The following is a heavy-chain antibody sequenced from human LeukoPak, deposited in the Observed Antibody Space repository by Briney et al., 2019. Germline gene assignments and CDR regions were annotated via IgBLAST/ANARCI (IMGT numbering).Heavy chain of an antibody. CDR3: ARRGRNSSGWQDYL. D-gene: IGHD6-25*01. Sequence: SETLSLTCTVSGGSISSYYWSWIRQPPGKGLEWIANIYHTGSTNHNPPHSSRVTISIATAKHQFSLKLTSVTAADTAVYYCARRGRNSSGWQDYLWGQGTLVTVSS. CDR1: GGSISSYY. CDR2: IYHTGST. J-gene: IGHJ4*02. V-gene: IGHV4-59*01.